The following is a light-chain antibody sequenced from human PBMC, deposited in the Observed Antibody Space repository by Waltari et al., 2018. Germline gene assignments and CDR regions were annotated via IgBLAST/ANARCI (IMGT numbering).Light chain of an antibody. CDR2: AAS. J-gene: IGKJ1*01. CDR3: QQYHTNPAT. V-gene: IGKV1-8*01. Sequence: AIRITQSPSSLSASTGDRVTIPCRARQGISHYLAWYQQKPGKAPKVLIYAASTLQTGGPSRFSGTGSGTDFTLTISCLQAEDGAGYYCQQYHTNPATFGQGTKVEIK. CDR1: QGISHY.